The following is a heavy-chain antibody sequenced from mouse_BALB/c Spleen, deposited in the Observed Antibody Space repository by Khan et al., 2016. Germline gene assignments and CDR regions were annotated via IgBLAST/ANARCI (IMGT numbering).Heavy chain of an antibody. V-gene: IGHV1S81*02. D-gene: IGHD1-1*01. J-gene: IGHJ3*01. CDR2: INPSNGRT. CDR3: ALQYRGSSYGFAY. Sequence: QVQRQQPGAELVKPGASVKLSCKASGYTFTSYWMHWVKQRPGQGLEWIGEINPSNGRTNYNEKFKSKATLTVDKSSRTAYMQLSSLTSEDSAVYCCALQYRGSSYGFAYWGQGTLVTVSA. CDR1: GYTFTSYW.